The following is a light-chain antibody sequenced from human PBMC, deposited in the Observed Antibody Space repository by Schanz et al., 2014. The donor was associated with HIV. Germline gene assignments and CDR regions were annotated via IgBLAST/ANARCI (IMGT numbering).Light chain of an antibody. V-gene: IGLV2-14*02. J-gene: IGLJ3*02. CDR1: SSDVGSYNL. CDR2: EIS. CDR3: SSYAGSYTWV. Sequence: QSALTQPASVSGSPGQSITISCTGTSSDVGSYNLVSWYQQYPGKAPKLMIYEISKWPSGVSNRFTGSKSGNTASLTVSGLQAEDEAEYYCSSYAGSYTWVFGGGTKLTVL.